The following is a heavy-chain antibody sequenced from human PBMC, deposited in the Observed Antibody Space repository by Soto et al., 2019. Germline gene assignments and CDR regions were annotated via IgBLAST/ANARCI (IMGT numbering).Heavy chain of an antibody. CDR2: INSDGSST. Sequence: PGGSLRLSCAASGFTFSSYWMHWVRQAPGKGLVWVSRINSDGSSTSYADSVKGRFTISRDNAKNTLYLQMNSLRAEDTAEYYCARDGVIGYCSGGSCYGFDYWGQGTLVTVSS. D-gene: IGHD2-15*01. CDR3: ARDGVIGYCSGGSCYGFDY. CDR1: GFTFSSYW. J-gene: IGHJ4*02. V-gene: IGHV3-74*01.